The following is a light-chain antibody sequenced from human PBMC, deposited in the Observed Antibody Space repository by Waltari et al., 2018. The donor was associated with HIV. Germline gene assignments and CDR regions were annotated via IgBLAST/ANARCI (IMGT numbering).Light chain of an antibody. J-gene: IGLJ2*01. V-gene: IGLV2-14*01. CDR1: DRDFGSYNF. CDR3: ASYTANDTVI. Sequence: SGLTQPASLSGFPGQSITISCTGADRDFGSYNFLPWYQQHPGKVTKVILSEVDSRASGISHRFSGSKSGNTASLTISGLQAEDEAVYYCASYTANDTVIFAGVTTVTVL. CDR2: EVD.